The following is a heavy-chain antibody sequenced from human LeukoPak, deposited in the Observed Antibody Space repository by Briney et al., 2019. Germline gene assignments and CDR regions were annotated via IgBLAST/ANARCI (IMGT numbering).Heavy chain of an antibody. D-gene: IGHD3-16*02. CDR3: ASRHHDYVWENSRSNRFDP. V-gene: IGHV4-39*01. J-gene: IGHJ5*02. CDR2: SSSSGNT. Sequence: SETLSLTCTVSGGSITSSTYYWDWIRQPPGKGLEWIGSSSSSGNTCSHPSLMSRVITSVDTSTNQFFLSLTSVTAADTAIYYCASRHHDYVWENSRSNRFDPWGQGTLVTVSS. CDR1: GGSITSSTYY.